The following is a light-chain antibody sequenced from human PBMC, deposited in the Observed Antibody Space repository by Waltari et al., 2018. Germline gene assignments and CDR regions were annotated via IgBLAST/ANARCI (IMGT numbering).Light chain of an antibody. Sequence: QSVLTQPPSVSGAPGQRVTISCTVSSSNIGAGYDVHWYQQLPGTAPKLLIYGNSNRPSGVPDRFSGSKSGTSASLAITGRQAEDEADYYCQSYDSSLSGCVFGGGTKLTVL. CDR2: GNS. V-gene: IGLV1-40*01. CDR1: SSNIGAGYD. CDR3: QSYDSSLSGCV. J-gene: IGLJ3*02.